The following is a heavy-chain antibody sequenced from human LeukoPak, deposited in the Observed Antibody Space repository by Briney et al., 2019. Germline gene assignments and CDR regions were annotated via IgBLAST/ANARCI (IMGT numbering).Heavy chain of an antibody. V-gene: IGHV4-31*03. J-gene: IGHJ4*02. CDR1: RGSISSGGYY. D-gene: IGHD3-16*01. Sequence: PSETLSLTCTVSRGSISSGGYYSSWIRQHPGKGREWIGYIYYIGSTYYNPSLKSRVTISVDTSKNQFSLKLSSVTAADTAVYYCARGGDFNPFFDYWGQGSLVTVSS. CDR2: IYYIGST. CDR3: ARGGDFNPFFDY.